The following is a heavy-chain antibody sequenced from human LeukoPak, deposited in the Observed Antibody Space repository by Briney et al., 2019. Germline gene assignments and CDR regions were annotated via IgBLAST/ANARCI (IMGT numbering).Heavy chain of an antibody. D-gene: IGHD2-2*02. J-gene: IGHJ5*02. CDR1: GFTFSSYS. CDR3: ARGTPTNIVVVPAAIRWFDP. CDR2: ISSSSSTI. V-gene: IGHV3-48*04. Sequence: PGGSLRLSCAASGFTFSSYSMNWVRQAPGKGLEWVSYISSSSSTIYYADSVKGRFTISRDNAKNSLYLQMNSLRAEDTAVYYCARGTPTNIVVVPAAIRWFDPWGQGTLVTVSS.